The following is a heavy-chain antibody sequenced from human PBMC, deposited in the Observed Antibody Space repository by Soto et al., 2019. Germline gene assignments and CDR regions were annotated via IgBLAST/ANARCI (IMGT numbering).Heavy chain of an antibody. CDR1: GDSITSIYH. Sequence: PSETLSLTCAVSGDSITSIYHWAWIRQPPGRGLEWAASIYHSGTTYYNPSLKSRVTISVDTSKNQFSLKLSSVTAADTAVYYCARHGAYYYDSSGYPPPYYFDYWGQGTLVTAPQ. CDR3: ARHGAYYYDSSGYPPPYYFDY. D-gene: IGHD3-22*01. J-gene: IGHJ4*02. CDR2: IYHSGTT. V-gene: IGHV4-38-2*01.